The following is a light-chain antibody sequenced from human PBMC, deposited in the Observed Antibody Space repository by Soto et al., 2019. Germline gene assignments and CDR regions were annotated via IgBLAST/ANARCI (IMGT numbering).Light chain of an antibody. CDR3: GTWDSSLSEAV. V-gene: IGLV1-51*01. CDR1: SSNIGINY. J-gene: IGLJ7*01. CDR2: DNN. Sequence: QAVVTQPPSVSAAPGQMVTISCSGSSSNIGINYVSWYQQLPGTGPKLLIYDNNKRPSGIPDRFSGSKSGTSATLGITGLQTGDEADYYCGTWDSSLSEAVFGGGTQLTV.